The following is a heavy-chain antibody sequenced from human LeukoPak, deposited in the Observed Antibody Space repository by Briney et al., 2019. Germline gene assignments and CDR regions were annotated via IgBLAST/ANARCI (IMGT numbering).Heavy chain of an antibody. CDR3: ARELVRQDGDFWSGYYYYYYGMDV. J-gene: IGHJ6*02. Sequence: ASVKVSCKASGHTFTGYCMHWVRQAPGQGLEWMGWINPNSGGTNYAQKFQGRVTMTRDTSISTAYMELSRLRSDDTAVYYCARELVRQDGDFWSGYYYYYYGMDVWGQGTTVTVSS. V-gene: IGHV1-2*02. CDR1: GHTFTGYC. CDR2: INPNSGGT. D-gene: IGHD3-3*01.